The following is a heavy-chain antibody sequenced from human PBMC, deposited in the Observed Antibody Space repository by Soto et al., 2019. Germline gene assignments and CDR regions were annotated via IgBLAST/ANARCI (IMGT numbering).Heavy chain of an antibody. Sequence: SRTLSLTCAISGDSVSSNSGAWNWIRQSPSRGLEWLGRTYYRSKWYNDYAVSVKSRITINPDTSKNQSSLQLNSVTPEDTAVYYCARATAMELDYRGPGALVTVYS. D-gene: IGHD5-18*01. CDR1: GDSVSSNSGA. V-gene: IGHV6-1*01. CDR2: TYYRSKWYN. CDR3: ARATAMELDY. J-gene: IGHJ4*02.